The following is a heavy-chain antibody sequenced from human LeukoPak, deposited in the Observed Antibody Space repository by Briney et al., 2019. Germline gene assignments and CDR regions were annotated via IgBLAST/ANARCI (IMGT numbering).Heavy chain of an antibody. CDR2: ISGSGGST. Sequence: GGSLRLSCAVSGFAFSSFAMGWVRQAPGKGLEWVSAISGSGGSTYYADSVKGRFTISRDNSKNTLHLQMNSLRAEDTAVYYCANGDKKRITMVRGVMQPFDYWGQGTLVTVSS. CDR1: GFAFSSFA. V-gene: IGHV3-23*01. CDR3: ANGDKKRITMVRGVMQPFDY. D-gene: IGHD3-10*01. J-gene: IGHJ4*02.